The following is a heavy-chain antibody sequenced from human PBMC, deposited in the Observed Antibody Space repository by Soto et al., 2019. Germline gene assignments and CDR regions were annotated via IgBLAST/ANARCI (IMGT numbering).Heavy chain of an antibody. V-gene: IGHV3-7*04. J-gene: IGHJ4*02. CDR1: GFTFSSYW. Sequence: EVQLVESGGGLVQPGGSLRLSCAASGFTFSSYWMSWVRQAPGKGLEWVANIKEDGSEKYYVDSVKGRFTISRDNAENSLYLQMNSLRAEDTAVYYCGRDRVYDRPLDYWGQGTLVTVSS. D-gene: IGHD3-22*01. CDR2: IKEDGSEK. CDR3: GRDRVYDRPLDY.